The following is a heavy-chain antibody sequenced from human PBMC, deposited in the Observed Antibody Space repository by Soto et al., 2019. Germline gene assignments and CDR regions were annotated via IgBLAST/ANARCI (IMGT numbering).Heavy chain of an antibody. Sequence: PGGSLRLSCAASGFTFSSYGMHWVRQAPGKGLEWVAVISYDGSNKYYADSVKGRFTISRDNSKNTLYLQMNSLRAEDTAVYYCAKDPGELLGYFDYWGQGTLVTV. CDR1: GFTFSSYG. CDR2: ISYDGSNK. V-gene: IGHV3-30*18. D-gene: IGHD3-10*01. CDR3: AKDPGELLGYFDY. J-gene: IGHJ4*02.